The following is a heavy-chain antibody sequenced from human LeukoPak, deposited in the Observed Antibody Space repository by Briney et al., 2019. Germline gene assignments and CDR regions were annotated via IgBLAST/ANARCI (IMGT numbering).Heavy chain of an antibody. J-gene: IGHJ5*02. CDR1: GASISSRNW. D-gene: IGHD6-19*01. V-gene: IGHV4-4*02. CDR2: IYHSGST. CDR3: ARDVYSSGWVDP. Sequence: SETLSLTCVVSGASISSRNWWSWVRQPPGKGLEWIGEIYHSGSTNYNPSLKSRAAISVDKSKNQFSLKLSSVTAADTAVYYCARDVYSSGWVDPWGQGTLVTVSS.